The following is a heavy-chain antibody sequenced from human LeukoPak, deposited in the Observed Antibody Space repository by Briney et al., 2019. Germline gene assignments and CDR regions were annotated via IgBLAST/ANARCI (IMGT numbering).Heavy chain of an antibody. CDR2: ISSSSGYI. CDR1: GFTFSSYS. D-gene: IGHD2-15*01. V-gene: IGHV3-21*01. Sequence: GGSLRLSCAASGFTFSSYSMNWVRQAPGKGLEWVSAISSSSGYIYYADSLKGRFTISRDNAKNSLYLQMNSLRAEDTAVYYCARGRYCSGGSCYGALGYYFDYWGQGTLVTVSS. J-gene: IGHJ4*02. CDR3: ARGRYCSGGSCYGALGYYFDY.